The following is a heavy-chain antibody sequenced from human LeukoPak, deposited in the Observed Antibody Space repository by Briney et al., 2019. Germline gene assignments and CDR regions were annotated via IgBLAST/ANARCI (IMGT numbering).Heavy chain of an antibody. J-gene: IGHJ4*02. CDR3: ANSGLNRFEY. CDR2: ISYDGSNK. V-gene: IGHV3-30*04. CDR1: GFTFSSYA. D-gene: IGHD2-15*01. Sequence: PGRSLRLSCAASGFTFSSYAMHWVRQAPGKGLEWVAVISYDGSNKYYADSVKGRFTISRDNSKNTLYLQVNSLRADDTAVYYCANSGLNRFEYWGQGALVTVSS.